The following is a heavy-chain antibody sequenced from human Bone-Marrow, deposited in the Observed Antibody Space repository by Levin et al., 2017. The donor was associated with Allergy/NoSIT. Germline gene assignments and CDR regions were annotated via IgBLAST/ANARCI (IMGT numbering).Heavy chain of an antibody. D-gene: IGHD1-7*01. CDR1: GFTFSSYA. J-gene: IGHJ6*03. CDR3: AKDSRTTGYYYYYYMDV. V-gene: IGHV3-23*01. Sequence: ETLSLTCAASGFTFSSYAMSWVRQAPGKGLEWVSAISGSGGSTYYADSVKGRFTISRDNSKNTLYLQMNSLRAEDTAVYYCAKDSRTTGYYYYYYMDVWGKGTTVTVSS. CDR2: ISGSGGST.